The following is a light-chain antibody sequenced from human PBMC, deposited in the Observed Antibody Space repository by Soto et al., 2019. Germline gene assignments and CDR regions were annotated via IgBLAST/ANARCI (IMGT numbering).Light chain of an antibody. CDR1: SGDVGGGDY. CDR3: SSYGGSNNLV. Sequence: QSALTQPPPASGSPGQSVTISCTGTSGDVGGGDYVSWYQQHPGKAPKLMIYEVTQRPSGVPDRFSGSKSGNTASLTVSGLQADDEADYYCSSYGGSNNLVFGGGTKLTVL. CDR2: EVT. V-gene: IGLV2-8*01. J-gene: IGLJ2*01.